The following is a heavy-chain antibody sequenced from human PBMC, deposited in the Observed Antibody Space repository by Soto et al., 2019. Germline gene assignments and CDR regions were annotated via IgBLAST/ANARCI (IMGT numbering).Heavy chain of an antibody. CDR3: ASGYYYGSGSYYNLIFDY. CDR1: GGSISSYY. D-gene: IGHD3-10*01. CDR2: IYYSGST. V-gene: IGHV4-59*01. J-gene: IGHJ4*02. Sequence: SETLSLTCTVSGGSISSYYWSWIRQPPGKGLEWIGYIYYSGSTNYNPSLKSRVTISVDTSKNQFSLKLSSVTAADTAVYYLASGYYYGSGSYYNLIFDYWGQGTLVTVSS.